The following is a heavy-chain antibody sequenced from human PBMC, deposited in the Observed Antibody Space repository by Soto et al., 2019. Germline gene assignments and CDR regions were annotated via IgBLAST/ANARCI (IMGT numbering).Heavy chain of an antibody. CDR2: IYYSGST. D-gene: IGHD3-10*01. CDR3: ARQGYGSGSYFVYYYGMDV. V-gene: IGHV4-39*01. J-gene: IGHJ6*02. CDR1: GGSISSSSYY. Sequence: SETLSFTCTVSGGSISSSSYYWGWIRQPPGKGLEWIGSIYYSGSTYYNPSLKSRVTISVDTSKNQFSLKLSSVTAADTAVYYCARQGYGSGSYFVYYYGMDVWGQGTTVTVSS.